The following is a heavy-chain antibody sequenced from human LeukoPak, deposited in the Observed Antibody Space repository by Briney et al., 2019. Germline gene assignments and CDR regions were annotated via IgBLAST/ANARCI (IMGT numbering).Heavy chain of an antibody. V-gene: IGHV3-30*04. Sequence: GGSLRLSCTASGFTFSGYAMHWVRQAPGKGLEWVAFISYDGSNKYYADSVKGRFTISRDNSKNTLYLQMNSLRAEDTAVYYCARVGCSSTSCYFDYWGQGTLVTVSS. CDR1: GFTFSGYA. J-gene: IGHJ4*02. CDR2: ISYDGSNK. D-gene: IGHD2-2*01. CDR3: ARVGCSSTSCYFDY.